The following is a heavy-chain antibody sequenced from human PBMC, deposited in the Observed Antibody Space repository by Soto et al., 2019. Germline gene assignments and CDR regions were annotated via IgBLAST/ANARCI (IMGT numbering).Heavy chain of an antibody. CDR2: IYYSGST. D-gene: IGHD5-18*01. CDR1: DGSISSYY. V-gene: IGHV4-59*08. J-gene: IGHJ6*02. CDR3: ARYSSDGMDV. Sequence: QVQLQESGPGLVKPSETLSLTCTVSDGSISSYYWSWIRQPPGKGLEWIGYIYYSGSTNYNPSLKSRVTISVDTSKNQFSLKLSSVTAADTAVYYCARYSSDGMDVWGQGTTVTVSS.